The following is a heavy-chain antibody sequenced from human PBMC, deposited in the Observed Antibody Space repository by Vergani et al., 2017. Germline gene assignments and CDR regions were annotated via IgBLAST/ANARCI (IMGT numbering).Heavy chain of an antibody. CDR2: ISYDGSNK. Sequence: QVQLVESGGGVVQPGRSLRLSCAASGFTFRSYAMHWVRQAPGKGLEWVAVISYDGSNKYYADSVKGRFTIARDNSKNTLYLQMNSLRAEDTAVYYCARDRLYYYDRSGYYYDGAFDIWGQGTMVTVSS. V-gene: IGHV3-30-3*01. D-gene: IGHD3-22*01. J-gene: IGHJ3*02. CDR1: GFTFRSYA. CDR3: ARDRLYYYDRSGYYYDGAFDI.